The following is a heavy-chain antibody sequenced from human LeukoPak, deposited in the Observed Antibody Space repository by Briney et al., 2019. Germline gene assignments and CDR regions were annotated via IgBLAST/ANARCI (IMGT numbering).Heavy chain of an antibody. D-gene: IGHD3-10*01. CDR3: ARTYYYGSGTRRNGFDI. Sequence: PSETLSLTCTVSGGSISSDNFYWGWIRQPPGKGLEWIGTIFYSGSTYYNPSLKSRVIISVDTSKKQFSLKLSSVTAADTAVYYCARTYYYGSGTRRNGFDIWGQGTMVTVPS. CDR2: IFYSGST. V-gene: IGHV4-39*01. J-gene: IGHJ3*02. CDR1: GGSISSDNFY.